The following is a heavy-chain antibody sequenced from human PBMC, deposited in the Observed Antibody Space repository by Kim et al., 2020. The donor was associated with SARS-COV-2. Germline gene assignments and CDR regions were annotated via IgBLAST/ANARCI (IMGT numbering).Heavy chain of an antibody. CDR1: GYTFTGYY. V-gene: IGHV1-2*02. Sequence: ASVKVSCKASGYTFTGYYIHWVRQAPGQGLEWMGWINPNSGDTKYAEKFQGRVTMTRDTSINTAYMELSRLRYDDTAMYYCTRDLAIRPTGGYNWFDPWGQGTLVSVSS. D-gene: IGHD3-10*01. J-gene: IGHJ5*02. CDR2: INPNSGDT. CDR3: TRDLAIRPTGGYNWFDP.